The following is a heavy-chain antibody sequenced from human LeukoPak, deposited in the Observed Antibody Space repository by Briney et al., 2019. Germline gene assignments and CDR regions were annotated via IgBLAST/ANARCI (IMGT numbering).Heavy chain of an antibody. J-gene: IGHJ5*02. CDR1: GGTFPSHV. Sequence: ASVKVSCKASGGTFPSHVISWVRQAPGQGLEWMGWISAYNGNTNYAQKLQGRVTMTTDTSTSTAYMELRSLRSDDTAVYYCARLHSSGTYWFDPWGQGTLVTVRS. CDR2: ISAYNGNT. V-gene: IGHV1-18*01. CDR3: ARLHSSGTYWFDP. D-gene: IGHD6-19*01.